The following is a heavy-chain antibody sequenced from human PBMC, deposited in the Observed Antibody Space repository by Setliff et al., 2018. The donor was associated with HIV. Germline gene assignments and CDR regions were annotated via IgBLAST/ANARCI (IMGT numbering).Heavy chain of an antibody. CDR3: ARHVGELLSTEIRGNWFDA. J-gene: IGHJ5*02. CDR2: INPGDFGV. CDR1: GYIFSNYW. V-gene: IGHV5-51*01. D-gene: IGHD3-10*01. Sequence: GESLKISCKGSGYIFSNYWIAWVRQMPGRGLEWMGIINPGDFGVRYSPSFQGQVSISVDKSISTTYLQWSSLKASDTAMYFCARHVGELLSTEIRGNWFDAWGQGTRVTVSS.